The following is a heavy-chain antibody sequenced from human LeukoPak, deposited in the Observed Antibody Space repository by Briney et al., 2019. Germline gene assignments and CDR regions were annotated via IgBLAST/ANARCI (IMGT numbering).Heavy chain of an antibody. CDR2: IYHSGST. Sequence: PSETLSLTGAVSGGSNSSSNWWSWVRQPPGKELEWIGEIYHSGSTNYNPSLKSRVTISVDKSKNQFSLKLSSVTAADTAVYYCVTGRDYFDYWGQGTLVTVSS. CDR3: VTGRDYFDY. D-gene: IGHD2-8*02. V-gene: IGHV4-4*02. J-gene: IGHJ4*02. CDR1: GGSNSSSNW.